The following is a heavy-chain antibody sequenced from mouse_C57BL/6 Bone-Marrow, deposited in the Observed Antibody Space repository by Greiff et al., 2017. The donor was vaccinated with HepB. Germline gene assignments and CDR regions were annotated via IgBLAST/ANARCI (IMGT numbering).Heavy chain of an antibody. Sequence: EVQLVESEGGLVQPGSSMKLSCTASGFTFSDYYMAWVRQVPEKGLEWVANINYDGSSTYYLDSLKSRFIISRDNAKNILYLQMSSLKSEDTATYYCARAGDWGFDYWGQGTTLTVSS. V-gene: IGHV5-16*01. J-gene: IGHJ2*01. CDR3: ARAGDWGFDY. CDR2: INYDGSST. CDR1: GFTFSDYY.